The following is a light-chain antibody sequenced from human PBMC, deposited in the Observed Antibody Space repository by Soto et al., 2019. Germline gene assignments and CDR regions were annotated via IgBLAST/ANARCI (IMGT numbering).Light chain of an antibody. J-gene: IGKJ4*01. CDR3: QQYGSSVLS. V-gene: IGKV3-20*01. Sequence: EIVLTQSPGTLSMSPGERATLSCRASQHVSSNYLAWYQQIPGQAPRLLVFDTSLRATGIPDRFSGSGCGTDCTLTISRLEPEDFAVYYCQQYGSSVLSFGGGTK. CDR1: QHVSSNY. CDR2: DTS.